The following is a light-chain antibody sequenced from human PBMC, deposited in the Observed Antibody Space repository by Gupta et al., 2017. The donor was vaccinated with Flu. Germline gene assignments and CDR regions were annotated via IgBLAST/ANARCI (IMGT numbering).Light chain of an antibody. V-gene: IGKV3-20*01. J-gene: IGKJ4*01. CDR2: SAS. CDR3: QHYGRSPLT. CDR1: QSVDSRC. Sequence: MVFPPSLGILPLSPGERATRSCRASQSVDSRCLAWYQQKYGQAPRPLIYSASSRATGVPDRFTGGGSGADFTLTISRLEPEDFAVYYCQHYGRSPLTFGGGTKVEIK.